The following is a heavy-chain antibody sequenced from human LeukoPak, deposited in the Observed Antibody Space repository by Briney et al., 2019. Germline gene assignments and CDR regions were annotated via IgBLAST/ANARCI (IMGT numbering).Heavy chain of an antibody. J-gene: IGHJ4*02. CDR3: ARGYSSSGSGFDY. D-gene: IGHD6-13*01. Sequence: SETLSLTCAVYGGSFSGYYWSWIRQPPGKGLEWIGEINHSGSTNYNPSLKSRVTISVDTSKNQCSLKLSSVTAADTAVYYCARGYSSSGSGFDYWGQGTLVTVSS. CDR2: INHSGST. CDR1: GGSFSGYY. V-gene: IGHV4-34*01.